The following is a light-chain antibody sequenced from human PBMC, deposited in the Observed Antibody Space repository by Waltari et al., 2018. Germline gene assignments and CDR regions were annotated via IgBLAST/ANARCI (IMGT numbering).Light chain of an antibody. CDR1: SRDSDVDTYNH. J-gene: IGLJ2*01. Sequence: QSALTQPASVSGSPGQSIPIPGRGMSRDSDVDTYNHVSWFQQHPGKTPKLVIYDVNNRPSGVSDRFSGSRSGNTASLTISRLQSEDEADYYCTSYTDNSVIFGGGTKLTVL. CDR2: DVN. CDR3: TSYTDNSVI. V-gene: IGLV2-14*03.